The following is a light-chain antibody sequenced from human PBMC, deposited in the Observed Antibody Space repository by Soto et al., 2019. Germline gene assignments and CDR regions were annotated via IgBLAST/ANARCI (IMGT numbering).Light chain of an antibody. Sequence: DLQMTQSPSTLSASVGDGVTITCRASQTMSSWLAWYQQKPGKAPQVLISDASNLKSGVPSRFSGSGSGTEFTLTISSLQPDDFATYYCQQYNSYPLTFGGGTKVEIK. V-gene: IGKV1-5*01. CDR1: QTMSSW. J-gene: IGKJ4*01. CDR3: QQYNSYPLT. CDR2: DAS.